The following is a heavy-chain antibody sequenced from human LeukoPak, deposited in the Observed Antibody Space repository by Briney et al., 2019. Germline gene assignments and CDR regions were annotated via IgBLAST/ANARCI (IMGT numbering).Heavy chain of an antibody. CDR1: GFTFSPYV. D-gene: IGHD4-11*01. J-gene: IGHJ4*02. CDR3: ARDPADYTLWFDY. V-gene: IGHV3-33*08. Sequence: GGSLRLSCTASGFTFSPYVIHWVRQAPGKGLEWVAVIWYDGSNKYYADSVKGRFTISRDNSENTLYLQMNSLRAEDTAVYYCARDPADYTLWFDYWGQGTLVTVSS. CDR2: IWYDGSNK.